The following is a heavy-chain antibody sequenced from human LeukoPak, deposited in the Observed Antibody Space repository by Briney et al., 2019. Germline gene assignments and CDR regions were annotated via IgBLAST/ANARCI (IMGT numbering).Heavy chain of an antibody. CDR2: MKQDGSEK. CDR1: GFTFSGYS. D-gene: IGHD3-22*01. CDR3: ARAPYYSHVEFYFDY. V-gene: IGHV3-7*03. J-gene: IGHJ4*02. Sequence: GGSLRLSCAASGFTFSGYSMSWVRQAPGQGLEWVANMKQDGSEKYYVDSVKGRFTISRDNAKNSLYLQMNSLRAEDTAVYYCARAPYYSHVEFYFDYWGQGTLVTVSS.